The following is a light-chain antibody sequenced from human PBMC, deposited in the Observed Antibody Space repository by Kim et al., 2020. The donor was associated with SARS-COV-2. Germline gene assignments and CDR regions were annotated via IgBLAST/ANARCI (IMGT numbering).Light chain of an antibody. CDR2: DVT. Sequence: QAVTISCTGTSSDVSNYEYVSWYQQYPGKAPKLMIYDVTNRPSGVSNRFSGSKSGNTAFLTISGLQADDEADYYCSSYTGSTTVGVFGTGTKVTVL. V-gene: IGLV2-14*04. CDR1: SSDVSNYEY. CDR3: SSYTGSTTVGV. J-gene: IGLJ1*01.